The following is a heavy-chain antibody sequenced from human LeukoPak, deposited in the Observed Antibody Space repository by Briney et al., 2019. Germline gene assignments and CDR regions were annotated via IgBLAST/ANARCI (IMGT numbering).Heavy chain of an antibody. CDR1: GFTLSDFY. CDR2: ISSSGSTI. Sequence: GGSLRLSCAASGFTLSDFYMSWIRQAPGAGLEWVSYISSSGSTIYHANSARGRFTISRDNTKNSLYLQMNSLGAEDAAVYYCARADNGPYGMDVWSQGTTVTVSS. V-gene: IGHV3-11*01. D-gene: IGHD2-8*01. J-gene: IGHJ6*02. CDR3: ARADNGPYGMDV.